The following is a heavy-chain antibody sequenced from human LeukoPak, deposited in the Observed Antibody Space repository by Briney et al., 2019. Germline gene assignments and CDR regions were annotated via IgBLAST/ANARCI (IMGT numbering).Heavy chain of an antibody. D-gene: IGHD1-26*01. J-gene: IGHJ1*01. CDR3: AKAIVGATGYFQH. V-gene: IGHV3-33*06. Sequence: GRSLRLSCAASGFTFSSYGMHWVRQAPGKGLEWVAVIWYDGSNKYYADSVKGRFTISRDNSKNTLYLQMNSLRAEDTAVYYCAKAIVGATGYFQHWGQGTLVTVSS. CDR2: IWYDGSNK. CDR1: GFTFSSYG.